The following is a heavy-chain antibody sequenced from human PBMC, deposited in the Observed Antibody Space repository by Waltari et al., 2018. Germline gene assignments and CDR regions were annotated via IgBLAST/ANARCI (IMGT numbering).Heavy chain of an antibody. Sequence: VRLQQWGAGLLKPSETLSLTCVVSGGSLSGYYWSWIRQPPGKGLEWVSSISSSSSYKYYADSVKGRFTISRDNAKNSLYLQMNSLRAEDTAVYYCARVWGWLDRFDYWGQGTLVTVSS. CDR1: GGSLSGYY. CDR2: ISSSSSYK. CDR3: ARVWGWLDRFDY. D-gene: IGHD2-21*02. J-gene: IGHJ4*02. V-gene: IGHV3-21*01.